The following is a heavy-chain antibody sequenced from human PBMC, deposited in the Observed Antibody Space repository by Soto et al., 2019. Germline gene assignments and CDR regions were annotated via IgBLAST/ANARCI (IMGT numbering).Heavy chain of an antibody. CDR1: GGPFSGYY. D-gene: IGHD3-10*01. J-gene: IGHJ4*02. CDR2: INHSGST. V-gene: IGHV4-34*01. Sequence: SETLSLTCAVYGGPFSGYYCSWIRQPPGKGLEWIGEINHSGSTNYNPSLKSRVTISVDTSKNQFSLKLSSVTAADTAVYYCARDRRFGELKGPYFDYWGQGTLVTVSS. CDR3: ARDRRFGELKGPYFDY.